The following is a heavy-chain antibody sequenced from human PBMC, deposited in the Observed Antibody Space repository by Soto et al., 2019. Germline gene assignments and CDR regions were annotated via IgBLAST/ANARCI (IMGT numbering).Heavy chain of an antibody. CDR1: GYTFTSYD. V-gene: IGHV1-8*01. CDR3: AREEPVTTVPGSYYMDV. Sequence: QVQLVQSGAEVKKPGASVKVSCKASGYTFTSYDINWVRQATGQGLEWMGWMNPNSGNTGYAQKFQGRVTMTRNTSISTAYMELSSLRSEDTAVYYCAREEPVTTVPGSYYMDVWGKGTTVTVSS. J-gene: IGHJ6*03. CDR2: MNPNSGNT. D-gene: IGHD4-17*01.